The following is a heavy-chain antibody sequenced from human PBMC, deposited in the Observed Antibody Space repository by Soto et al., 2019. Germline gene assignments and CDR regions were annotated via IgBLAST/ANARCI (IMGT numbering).Heavy chain of an antibody. CDR2: ISGSGATT. CDR1: GFTFSSYA. CDR3: AKLRYFDWSAYNWFEY. J-gene: IGHJ5*01. Sequence: GGSLRLSCAASGFTFSSYAMTWVRQAPGKGLEWVSGISGSGATTSYADSVKGRFTVSRDNSKNTLYLQMNSLRVEDTAVYHCAKLRYFDWSAYNWFEYWGQGTPVTVSS. D-gene: IGHD3-9*01. V-gene: IGHV3-23*01.